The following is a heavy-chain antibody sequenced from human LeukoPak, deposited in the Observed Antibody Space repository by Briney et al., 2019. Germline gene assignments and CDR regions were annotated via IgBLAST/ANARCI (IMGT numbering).Heavy chain of an antibody. V-gene: IGHV4-59*01. J-gene: IGHJ4*02. Sequence: SETLSLTCTVSGASLSSYYWSWIRQPPGKGLEWIGYIYYSGSTNYNPSLKSRGTISVDTSKNQFSLKLNSVTAADTAVYFCARLLRSGYSYGFPDYWGQGTLVTVSS. CDR2: IYYSGST. D-gene: IGHD5-18*01. CDR1: GASLSSYY. CDR3: ARLLRSGYSYGFPDY.